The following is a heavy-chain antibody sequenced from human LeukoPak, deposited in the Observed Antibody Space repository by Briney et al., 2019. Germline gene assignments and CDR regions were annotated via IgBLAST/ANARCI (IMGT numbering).Heavy chain of an antibody. J-gene: IGHJ4*02. Sequence: GGSLRLSCAASGFTFNSHSMNWVRQTPGKGLEWVSSISSSSDYRDYADSVKGRFTISRDNAKNSLYLQMNSLRAEDTAVYYCASRSEFDYWGQGTLVTVSS. CDR1: GFTFNSHS. CDR3: ASRSEFDY. V-gene: IGHV3-21*01. D-gene: IGHD3-16*02. CDR2: ISSSSDYR.